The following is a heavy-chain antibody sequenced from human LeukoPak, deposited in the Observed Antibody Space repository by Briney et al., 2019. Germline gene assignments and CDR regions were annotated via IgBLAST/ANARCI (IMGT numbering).Heavy chain of an antibody. D-gene: IGHD5-18*01. CDR2: ISGSGGST. J-gene: IGHJ4*02. CDR3: AKSLGRQLWLIRLFDY. Sequence: QSGGSLRLSCAASGFTFSSYAMSWVRQAPGKGLEWVSAISGSGGSTYYADCVKGRFTISRDNSKNTLYLQMHSLRAEDTAVYYCAKSLGRQLWLIRLFDYWGQGPLVTVSS. CDR1: GFTFSSYA. V-gene: IGHV3-23*01.